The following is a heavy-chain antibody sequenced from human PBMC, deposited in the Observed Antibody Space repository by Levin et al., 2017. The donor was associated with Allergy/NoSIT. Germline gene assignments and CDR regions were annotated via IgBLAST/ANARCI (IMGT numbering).Heavy chain of an antibody. V-gene: IGHV4-39*01. D-gene: IGHD2-2*01. Sequence: SETLSLTCTVSGGSISSSSYYWGWIRQPPGKGLEWIGSIYYSGSTYYNPSLKSRVTISVDTSKNQFSLKLSSVTAADTAVYYCARQGRGPFVVVPAAMIDYWGQGTLVTVSS. CDR3: ARQGRGPFVVVPAAMIDY. J-gene: IGHJ4*02. CDR2: IYYSGST. CDR1: GGSISSSSYY.